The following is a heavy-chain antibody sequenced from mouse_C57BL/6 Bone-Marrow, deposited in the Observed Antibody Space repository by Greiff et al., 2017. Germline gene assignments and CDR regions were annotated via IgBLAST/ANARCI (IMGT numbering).Heavy chain of an antibody. V-gene: IGHV1-62-2*01. CDR1: GYTFTEYT. CDR2: FYPGSGSI. Sequence: VKLQESGAELVKPGASVKLSCKASGYTFTEYTIHWVKQRSGQGLEWIGWFYPGSGSIKYNEKFKDKATLTADKSSSTVYMARSRLTSEDSAVYFCARHGIYPYAMDYWGQGTSVTVSS. J-gene: IGHJ4*01. CDR3: ARHGIYPYAMDY.